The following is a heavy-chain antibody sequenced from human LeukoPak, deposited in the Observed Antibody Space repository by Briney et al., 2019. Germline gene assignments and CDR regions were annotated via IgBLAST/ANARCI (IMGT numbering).Heavy chain of an antibody. CDR1: GFTFSAYA. CDR2: ISYDGSYK. J-gene: IGHJ4*02. Sequence: GGSLRLSCEASGFTFSAYAMTWVRQAPGKGLEWVAVISYDGSYKYYADSVKGRFTISRDNSKNTLYLQMTSLRAEDTAVYYCAKDPCGGDCSDFDYWGQGTLVTVSS. CDR3: AKDPCGGDCSDFDY. D-gene: IGHD2-21*02. V-gene: IGHV3-30*18.